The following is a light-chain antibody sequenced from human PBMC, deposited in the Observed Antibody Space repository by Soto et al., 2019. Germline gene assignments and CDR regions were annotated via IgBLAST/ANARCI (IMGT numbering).Light chain of an antibody. V-gene: IGKV3-20*01. CDR2: GAS. CDR3: QQYGSSPPIT. CDR1: QYISSN. J-gene: IGKJ5*01. Sequence: VMTQSAATVSVSPGESATLSCRSSQYISSNLAWYQQKPGQPPRLLIYGASTRATGIPDRFSGSGSGTDFTLTISRLEPEDFAVYYCQQYGSSPPITFGQGTRLEIK.